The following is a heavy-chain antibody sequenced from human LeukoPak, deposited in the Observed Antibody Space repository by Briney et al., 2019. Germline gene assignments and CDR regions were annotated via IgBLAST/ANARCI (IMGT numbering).Heavy chain of an antibody. D-gene: IGHD1-1*01. CDR3: AKGPKTADPLEEYFQH. V-gene: IGHV3-23*01. CDR1: GFTFSTYA. CDR2: ISGRGDGT. J-gene: IGHJ1*01. Sequence: GGSLRLSCAASGFTFSTYAMSWVRQAPGKGLERVSLISGRGDGTYYAESVKGRFTISRDNSKNTVYLHMNSLRDDDAAIYYCAKGPKTADPLEEYFQHWGQGSLVTVSS.